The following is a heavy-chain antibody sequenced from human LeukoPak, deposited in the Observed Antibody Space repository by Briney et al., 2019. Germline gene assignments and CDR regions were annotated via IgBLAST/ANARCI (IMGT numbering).Heavy chain of an antibody. D-gene: IGHD2-2*01. V-gene: IGHV1-69*04. CDR1: GGTFSSYA. Sequence: GASVKVSCKASGGTFSSYAISWVRQAPGQGLEWMGRIIPILGIANYAQKFQGRVTITADKSTSTAYMELSSLRSEDTAVYYCARGVVRYQLLPLDYWGQGTLVTVSS. CDR3: ARGVVRYQLLPLDY. J-gene: IGHJ4*02. CDR2: IIPILGIA.